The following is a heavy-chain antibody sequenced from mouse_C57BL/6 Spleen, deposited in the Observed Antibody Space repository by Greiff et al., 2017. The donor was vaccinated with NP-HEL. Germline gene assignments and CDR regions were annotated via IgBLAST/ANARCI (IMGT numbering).Heavy chain of an antibody. J-gene: IGHJ4*01. Sequence: VQLQQSGPELVKPGASVKISCKASGYAFSSSWMNWVKQRPGKGLEWIGRIYPGDGDTNYNGKFKGKATLTADKSSSTAYMQLSSLTSEDSAVYFCAKEGITTVVRYAMDYWGQGTSVTVSS. V-gene: IGHV1-82*01. D-gene: IGHD1-1*01. CDR3: AKEGITTVVRYAMDY. CDR1: GYAFSSSW. CDR2: IYPGDGDT.